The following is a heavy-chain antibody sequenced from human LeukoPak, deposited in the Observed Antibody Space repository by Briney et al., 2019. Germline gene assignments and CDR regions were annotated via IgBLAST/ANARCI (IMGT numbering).Heavy chain of an antibody. J-gene: IGHJ4*02. CDR2: INQDGSQI. D-gene: IGHD6-6*01. CDR1: GFTFSNYW. CDR3: ARIGYSSSSFDY. V-gene: IGHV3-7*01. Sequence: GGSLRLSCVASGFTFSNYWMSWVRRAPGRGLEWVANINQDGSQIYYMDSVEGRFTISRDNSKNSVYLQVNSLRAEDTAVYYCARIGYSSSSFDYWGQGTLVTVSS.